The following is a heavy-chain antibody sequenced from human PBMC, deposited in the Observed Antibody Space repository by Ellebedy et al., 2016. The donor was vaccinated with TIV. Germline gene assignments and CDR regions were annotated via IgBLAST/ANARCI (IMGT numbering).Heavy chain of an antibody. V-gene: IGHV4-34*01. CDR1: GASLSGYQ. CDR3: ARRYTGTNWFDP. J-gene: IGHJ5*02. CDR2: INDVGTT. Sequence: MPSETLSLTCAVYGASLSGYQWSWIRLSPGKGLQWIGEINDVGTTNYNPSLKSRVTISVDTSKIQFSLKLSSVTAADTAIYYCARRYTGTNWFDPWGQGTLVTVSS. D-gene: IGHD2-2*02.